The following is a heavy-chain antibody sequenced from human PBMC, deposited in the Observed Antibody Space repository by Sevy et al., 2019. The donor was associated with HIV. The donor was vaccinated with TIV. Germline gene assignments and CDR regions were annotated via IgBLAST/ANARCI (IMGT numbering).Heavy chain of an antibody. CDR2: IYPGDSDT. V-gene: IGHV5-51*01. CDR1: GYSFTSYW. CDR3: ASPKIPIYCSGGSCYNNYGMDV. J-gene: IGHJ6*02. D-gene: IGHD2-15*01. Sequence: GESLKISCKGSGYSFTSYWIGWVRQMPGKGLEWMGIIYPGDSDTRYSPSFQGQVTISADKSISTAYLQWSSLKASDTAMYYCASPKIPIYCSGGSCYNNYGMDVWGQGTTVTVSS.